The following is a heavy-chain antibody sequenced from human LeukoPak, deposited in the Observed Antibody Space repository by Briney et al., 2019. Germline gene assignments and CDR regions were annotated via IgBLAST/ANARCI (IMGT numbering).Heavy chain of an antibody. D-gene: IGHD6-19*01. CDR3: AREPAVAGPEYFQH. Sequence: SETLSLTCTVSGGSISSYYWSWIRQPPGKGLEWIGYIYYSGSTNYNPSLKSRVTISVDTSKNQFSLKLSSVTAADTAVYYCAREPAVAGPEYFQHWGQGTLVTVSS. CDR2: IYYSGST. CDR1: GGSISSYY. V-gene: IGHV4-59*01. J-gene: IGHJ1*01.